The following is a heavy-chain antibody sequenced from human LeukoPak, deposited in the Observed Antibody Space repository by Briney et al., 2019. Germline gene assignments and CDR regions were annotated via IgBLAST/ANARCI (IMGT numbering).Heavy chain of an antibody. D-gene: IGHD5-18*01. CDR3: ARASYSYGYSFDY. CDR1: GFTFSSYW. Sequence: GGSLRLSCAASGFTFSSYWMSWVRQAPGKGLEWVANIKQDGSEKYYVDSVKGRLTISRDNAKNSLYLQMNSLRAEDTAVYYCARASYSYGYSFDYWGQGTLVTVSS. J-gene: IGHJ4*02. V-gene: IGHV3-7*03. CDR2: IKQDGSEK.